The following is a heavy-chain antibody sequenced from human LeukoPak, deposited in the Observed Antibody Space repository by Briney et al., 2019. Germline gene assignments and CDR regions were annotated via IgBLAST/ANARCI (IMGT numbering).Heavy chain of an antibody. CDR3: AKQLGYCSDGSCYFPY. J-gene: IGHJ4*02. V-gene: IGHV3-23*01. CDR1: GFTFINYG. CDR2: ISNNGGYT. D-gene: IGHD2-15*01. Sequence: GGSLRLSCAASGFTFINYGMHWVRQAPGKGLEWVSAISNNGGYTYYADSVQGRFTISRDNSKSTLCLQMNSLRAEDTAVYYCAKQLGYCSDGSCYFPYWGQGTLVTVSS.